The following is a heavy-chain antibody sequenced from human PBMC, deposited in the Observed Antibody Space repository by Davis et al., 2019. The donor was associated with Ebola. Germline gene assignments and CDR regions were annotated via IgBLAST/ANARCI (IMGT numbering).Heavy chain of an antibody. Sequence: GESLKISCAASGFTFSSYGMHWVRQAPGKGLEWVAVIWYDGSNKYYADSVKGRFTISRDNSKNTLYLQMNSLRAEDTAVYYCAPCRDGYNPAFDYWGQGTLVTVSS. J-gene: IGHJ4*02. V-gene: IGHV3-33*01. D-gene: IGHD5-24*01. CDR1: GFTFSSYG. CDR3: APCRDGYNPAFDY. CDR2: IWYDGSNK.